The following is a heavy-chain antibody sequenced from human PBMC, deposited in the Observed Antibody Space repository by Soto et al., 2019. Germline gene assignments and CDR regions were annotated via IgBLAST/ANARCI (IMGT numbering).Heavy chain of an antibody. J-gene: IGHJ3*02. D-gene: IGHD4-4*01. V-gene: IGHV4-30-4*08. Sequence: PSETLSLTCTVSGGSISSGDYHWSWIRQPPGKGLEWIGFVYYTGNTYYNPSLKSRLTISVDTSKNQFSLKLSSVTAADTAVYYCARTRLQSAFDIWGQGTMVTVSS. CDR2: VYYTGNT. CDR1: GGSISSGDYH. CDR3: ARTRLQSAFDI.